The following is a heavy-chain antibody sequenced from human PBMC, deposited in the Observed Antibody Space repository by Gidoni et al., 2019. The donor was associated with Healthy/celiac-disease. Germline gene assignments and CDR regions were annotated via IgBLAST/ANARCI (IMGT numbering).Heavy chain of an antibody. CDR2: ISGSGGST. D-gene: IGHD3-10*01. V-gene: IGHV3-23*01. CDR3: ARGSGVDY. CDR1: GFTFSTYA. J-gene: IGHJ4*02. Sequence: EVQLLESGGGLVQPGGSLRLSCAASGFTFSTYAMTWVRQAPGKGLEWVSGISGSGGSTYYADSVKGRFTISRDNSKNTLFLQMNSLRAEDTAVYYCARGSGVDYWGQGTLVTVSS.